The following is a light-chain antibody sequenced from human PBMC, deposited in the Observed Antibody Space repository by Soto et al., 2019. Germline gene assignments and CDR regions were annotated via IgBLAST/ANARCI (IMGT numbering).Light chain of an antibody. CDR3: QQLNSNLLS. V-gene: IGKV1-9*01. Sequence: DIQLTQSPSFLSASVGDRVTITCRASQGISSYLAWYQQKPGKAPKLLIYAASTLQSGVPSRFSGSGSGTEFTLTISSLQPEDFATYYCQQLNSNLLSFGGGTKVEIK. J-gene: IGKJ4*01. CDR2: AAS. CDR1: QGISSY.